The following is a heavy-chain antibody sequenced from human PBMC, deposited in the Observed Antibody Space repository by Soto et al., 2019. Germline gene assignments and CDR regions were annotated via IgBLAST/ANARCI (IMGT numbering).Heavy chain of an antibody. Sequence: VASVKVSCKASGDTFTDYYIHWVRQAPGQGLEWMGVIRPTGDFTNYAQKFQGRVTMTRDTSTSTVYMVLSSLKSEDTAVYYCARDRPTTWFRTGMDVWGQGTTVTAP. CDR1: GDTFTDYY. CDR3: ARDRPTTWFRTGMDV. D-gene: IGHD3-9*01. CDR2: IRPTGDFT. J-gene: IGHJ6*02. V-gene: IGHV1-46*01.